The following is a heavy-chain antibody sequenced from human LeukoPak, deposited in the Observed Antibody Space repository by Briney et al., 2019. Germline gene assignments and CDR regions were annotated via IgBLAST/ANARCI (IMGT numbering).Heavy chain of an antibody. D-gene: IGHD2-15*01. CDR1: GFTVSSNY. V-gene: IGHV3-53*01. CDR2: IYSGGSA. Sequence: GGSLRLSCAASGFTVSSNYMSWVRQAPGKGLEWVSVIYSGGSAYYADSVKGRFTISRDNSKNTLYLQMNSLRAEDTAVYYCASSAAWWSTFDYWGQGTLVTVSS. J-gene: IGHJ4*02. CDR3: ASSAAWWSTFDY.